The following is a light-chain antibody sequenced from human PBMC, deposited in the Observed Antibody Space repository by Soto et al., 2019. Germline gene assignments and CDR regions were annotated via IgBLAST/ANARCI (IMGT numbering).Light chain of an antibody. V-gene: IGKV3D-20*02. Sequence: EIVLTQSPGTLSLSPGERATLSCRASQSVTSSYLAWYQQKPGQAPRLLIYGASSRATDIPDRFSGSGSGTDFTLTISRLEPEDFAVYYCQQRSNWPPSITFGQGTRLENK. CDR2: GAS. CDR1: QSVTSSY. J-gene: IGKJ5*01. CDR3: QQRSNWPPSIT.